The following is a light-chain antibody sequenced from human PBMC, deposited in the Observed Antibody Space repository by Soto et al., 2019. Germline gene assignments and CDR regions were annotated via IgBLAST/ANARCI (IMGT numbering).Light chain of an antibody. Sequence: QSALTQPASVSGSPGQSITISCTGTSSDVGGYNYVSWYQHHPGKAPKLMIFDVSNRPSGVSNRFSGSKSGNTASLTISGLQPEDDSYYYRSSYTTSNTRQIVFGTGTKVTVL. CDR2: DVS. J-gene: IGLJ1*01. CDR1: SSDVGGYNY. V-gene: IGLV2-14*03. CDR3: SSYTTSNTRQIV.